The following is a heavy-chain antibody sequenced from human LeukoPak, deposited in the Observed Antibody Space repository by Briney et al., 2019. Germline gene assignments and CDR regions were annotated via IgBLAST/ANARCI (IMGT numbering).Heavy chain of an antibody. CDR1: GGSISSYY. V-gene: IGHV4-4*07. J-gene: IGHJ5*02. D-gene: IGHD6-13*01. Sequence: SETLSLTCTVSGGSISSYYWSWIRQPAGKGLEWIGRIYTSGSTNYNPSLKSRVTMSVDTSENQFSLKLSSVTAADTAVYYCARSLVKSSSSWYDWFDPWGQGTLVTVSS. CDR3: ARSLVKSSSSWYDWFDP. CDR2: IYTSGST.